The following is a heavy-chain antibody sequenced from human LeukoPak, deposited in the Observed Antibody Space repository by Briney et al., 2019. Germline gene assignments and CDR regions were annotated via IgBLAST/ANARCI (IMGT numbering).Heavy chain of an antibody. V-gene: IGHV3-7*03. D-gene: IGHD2-15*01. Sequence: GGSLRLSCEASGFTFSSYWMNWVRQAPGKGLEWVANINQDGSEKYYVDSVKGRFTISRDNAKNSLSLQMNSLRAEDTAVYYCARIRAGTGYCSGGSCYSGLGYYYYMDVWGKGTTVTISS. CDR1: GFTFSSYW. CDR2: INQDGSEK. CDR3: ARIRAGTGYCSGGSCYSGLGYYYYMDV. J-gene: IGHJ6*03.